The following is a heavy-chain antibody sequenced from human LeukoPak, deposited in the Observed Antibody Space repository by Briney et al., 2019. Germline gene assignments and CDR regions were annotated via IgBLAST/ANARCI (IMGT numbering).Heavy chain of an antibody. V-gene: IGHV4-34*01. J-gene: IGHJ4*02. CDR1: GVSFNDYY. CDR2: INHSGYT. D-gene: IGHD4-17*01. Sequence: SETLSFTCAVSGVSFNDYYWSWVRQTPGKGLEWIGEINHSGYTNDSPSLKSRVTLSIATSRKQFSLNLRSVTVADTGIYYCTRMTTGHDYWGQGTLVTVSS. CDR3: TRMTTGHDY.